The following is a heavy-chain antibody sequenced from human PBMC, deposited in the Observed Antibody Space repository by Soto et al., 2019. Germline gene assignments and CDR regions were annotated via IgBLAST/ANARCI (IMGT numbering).Heavy chain of an antibody. Sequence: QVQLQESGPGLVKPSETLSLTCTVSGGSISTYSWSWIRQPPGKGLQWIGYIYYSGRTNYNPSLKSRVIISVDTSKKQISLKLSSVTAADSAVYYCAGGGWTYDILTGYYLWGQGTMVTVSS. CDR2: IYYSGRT. V-gene: IGHV4-59*01. CDR3: AGGGWTYDILTGYYL. CDR1: GGSISTYS. J-gene: IGHJ3*01. D-gene: IGHD3-9*01.